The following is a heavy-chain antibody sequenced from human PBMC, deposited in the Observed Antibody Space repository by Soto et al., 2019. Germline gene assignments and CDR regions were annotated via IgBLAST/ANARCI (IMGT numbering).Heavy chain of an antibody. Sequence: RLSCAASGFTFSSYAMHWVRQAPGKGLEWVAVISYDGSNKYYADSVKGRFTISRDNSKNTLYLQMNSLRAEDTAVYYCASPIAAAGSLQHWGQGTLVTVSS. CDR2: ISYDGSNK. D-gene: IGHD6-13*01. CDR3: ASPIAAAGSLQH. V-gene: IGHV3-30-3*01. J-gene: IGHJ1*01. CDR1: GFTFSSYA.